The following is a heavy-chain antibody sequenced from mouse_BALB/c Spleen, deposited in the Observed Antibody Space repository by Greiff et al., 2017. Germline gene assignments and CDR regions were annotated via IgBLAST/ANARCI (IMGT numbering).Heavy chain of an antibody. CDR2: INPDSSTI. CDR3: ARRDYGTGFAY. J-gene: IGHJ3*01. D-gene: IGHD1-1*01. CDR1: GFDFSRYW. V-gene: IGHV4-1*02. Sequence: DVKLQESGGGLVQPGGSLKLPCAASGFDFSRYWLSWVRQPPGKGLEWIGEINPDSSTINYTPSLKDKFIISRDNAKNTLYLQMSKVRSEDTALYYCARRDYGTGFAYWGQGTLVTVSA.